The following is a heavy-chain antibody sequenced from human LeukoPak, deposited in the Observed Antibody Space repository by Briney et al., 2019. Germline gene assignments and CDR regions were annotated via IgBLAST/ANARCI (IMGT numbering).Heavy chain of an antibody. D-gene: IGHD1-26*01. Sequence: GGSRRLSCSASGFTLRRYAMHWVRQAPGKGLVYVSGINEKGGRKLYGVSVRGRFTLSRDNSKNTLHREVGSLGVEDTALYYCARDGGELSRSSDYWGQGTLVTIYS. CDR3: ARDGGELSRSSDY. V-gene: IGHV3-64*02. CDR1: GFTLRRYA. J-gene: IGHJ4*02. CDR2: INEKGGRK.